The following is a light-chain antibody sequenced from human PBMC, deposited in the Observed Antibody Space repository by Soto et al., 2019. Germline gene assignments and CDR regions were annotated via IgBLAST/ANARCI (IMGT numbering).Light chain of an antibody. CDR3: QVCDRTSNHYV. V-gene: IGLV3-21*02. Sequence: SYELTQPPSVSVAPGQTVRVTCGGKNIGSKSVHWYQQKPGQAPVLVVYDDSDRPSRIPERFSGSNSGNTATRTISSVEAGDEADYHFQVCDRTSNHYVFGSGTQLTVL. CDR2: DDS. CDR1: NIGSKS. J-gene: IGLJ1*01.